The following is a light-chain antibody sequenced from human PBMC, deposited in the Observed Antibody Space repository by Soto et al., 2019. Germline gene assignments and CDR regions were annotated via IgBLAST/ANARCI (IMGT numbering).Light chain of an antibody. V-gene: IGKV3-20*01. J-gene: IGKJ4*01. CDR2: GAS. Sequence: EIVLTQSPGTLSLSPGERATLSCRASQSVSSSYLAWYKQKPGQAPRLLIYGASSRATGIPDRFSGSGSGTDFTLTISRFEPEDFAVYYCQQYCSSPPGLTFGGGTKVEIK. CDR1: QSVSSSY. CDR3: QQYCSSPPGLT.